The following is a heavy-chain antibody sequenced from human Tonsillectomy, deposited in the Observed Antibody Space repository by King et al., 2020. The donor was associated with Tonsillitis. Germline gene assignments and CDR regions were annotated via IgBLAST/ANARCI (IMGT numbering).Heavy chain of an antibody. J-gene: IGHJ6*02. CDR3: ARLESHYYGSGSYPRYGMDV. D-gene: IGHD3-10*01. V-gene: IGHV5-10-1*03. CDR2: IDPSDSYT. CDR1: GYSFTSYW. Sequence: VRLVESGAEVKKPGESLRISCKGSGYSFTSYWISWVRQMPGKGLEWMGRIDPSDSYTNYSPSFQGHVTISADKSISTAYLQWSSLKASDTAMYYCARLESHYYGSGSYPRYGMDVWGQGTTVTVSS.